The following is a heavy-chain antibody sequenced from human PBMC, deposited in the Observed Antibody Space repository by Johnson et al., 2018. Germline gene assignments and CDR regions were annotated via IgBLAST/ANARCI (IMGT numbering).Heavy chain of an antibody. Sequence: EVQLVESGGGLVQXGRSRRLXCAASGFTFDDYAMHWVRQAPGKGLEGVSGISWNSGSIGYADSVKGRFTIPRDNAKNSLYLQMNSLRAEDTALYYCAKAPVGWLGEGAEYFQHWGQGTLVTVSS. CDR2: ISWNSGSI. D-gene: IGHD3-3*01. CDR3: AKAPVGWLGEGAEYFQH. CDR1: GFTFDDYA. J-gene: IGHJ1*01. V-gene: IGHV3-9*01.